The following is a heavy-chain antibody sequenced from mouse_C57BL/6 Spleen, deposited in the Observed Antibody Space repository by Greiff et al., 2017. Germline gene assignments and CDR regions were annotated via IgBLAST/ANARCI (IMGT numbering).Heavy chain of an antibody. V-gene: IGHV1-53*01. CDR2: INPSNGGT. Sequence: QVQLQQPGTDLVKPGASVKLSCKASGYTFTSYWMHWVQQRPGQGLEWIGNINPSNGGTNYNEKFKSKATLTVDKSSSTAYMQLSSLTSEDSAVYYCARSGPLYYGNPAWFAYWGQGTLVTVSA. D-gene: IGHD2-1*01. CDR1: GYTFTSYW. CDR3: ARSGPLYYGNPAWFAY. J-gene: IGHJ3*01.